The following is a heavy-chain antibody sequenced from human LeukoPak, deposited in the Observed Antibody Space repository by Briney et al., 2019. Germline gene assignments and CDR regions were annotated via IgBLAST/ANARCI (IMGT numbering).Heavy chain of an antibody. CDR1: GFTFSSYA. CDR2: IKSKTDGGTT. J-gene: IGHJ4*02. CDR3: TTDLVLVVPAANADY. Sequence: PGGSLRLSCAASGFTFSSYAMSWVRQAPGKGLEWVGRIKSKTDGGTTDYAAPVKGRFTISRDDSKNTLYLQMNSLKTEDTAVYYCTTDLVLVVPAANADYWGQGTLVTVSS. V-gene: IGHV3-15*01. D-gene: IGHD2-2*01.